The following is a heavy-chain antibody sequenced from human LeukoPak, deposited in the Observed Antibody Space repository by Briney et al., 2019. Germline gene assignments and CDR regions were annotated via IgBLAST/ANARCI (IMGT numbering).Heavy chain of an antibody. CDR2: IGGAGVIM. V-gene: IGHV3-48*01. CDR1: GFTFNSYN. D-gene: IGHD3-10*01. J-gene: IGHJ4*02. CDR3: ARDFRGLSWYFDY. Sequence: GGSLRLSCAATGFTFNSYNMNWVRQAPGKGLEWVAHIGGAGVIMKYADSVRGRFTISRDNVKSPLYLQLNSLRVEDTAVYYCARDFRGLSWYFDYWGQGTLVTVPS.